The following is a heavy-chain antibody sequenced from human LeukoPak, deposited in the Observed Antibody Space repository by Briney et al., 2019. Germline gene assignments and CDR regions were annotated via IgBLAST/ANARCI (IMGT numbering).Heavy chain of an antibody. CDR3: ARGLRGYSGYVHFDY. D-gene: IGHD5-12*01. V-gene: IGHV1-8*01. J-gene: IGHJ4*02. CDR2: MNPNSGNT. CDR1: GYTFTSYD. Sequence: ASVKVSCKASGYTFTSYDINWVRQATGQGLEWMGWMNPNSGNTGYAQKLQGRVTMTRNTSISTAYMELSSLRSEDTAVYYCARGLRGYSGYVHFDYWGQGTLVTVSS.